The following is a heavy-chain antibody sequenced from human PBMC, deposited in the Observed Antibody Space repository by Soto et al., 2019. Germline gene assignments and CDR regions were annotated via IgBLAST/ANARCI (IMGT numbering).Heavy chain of an antibody. D-gene: IGHD4-17*01. CDR3: ARENGDYAWGDAFDI. V-gene: IGHV3-33*01. CDR1: GFTFSSYG. CDR2: IWYDGSNK. Sequence: QVQLVESGGGVVQPGRSLRLSCAASGFTFSSYGMHWVRQAPGKGLEWVAVIWYDGSNKYYADSVKGRFTISRDNSKNTLYLQMNSLRAEDTAVYYCARENGDYAWGDAFDIWGQGTMVTVSS. J-gene: IGHJ3*02.